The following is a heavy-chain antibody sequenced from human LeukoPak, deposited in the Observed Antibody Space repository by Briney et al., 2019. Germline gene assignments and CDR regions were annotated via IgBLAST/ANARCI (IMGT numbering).Heavy chain of an antibody. V-gene: IGHV1-69*16. D-gene: IGHD5-12*01. CDR1: GGTFSSYT. Sequence: GASVKVSCKASGGTFSSYTISWVRQAPGQGLEWMGRIIPILGIANYAQKFQGRVTITTDESTSTAYMELSSLRSEDTAVYYCARDRRRLATTIALDYWGQGTLVTVSS. CDR3: ARDRRRLATTIALDY. J-gene: IGHJ4*02. CDR2: IIPILGIA.